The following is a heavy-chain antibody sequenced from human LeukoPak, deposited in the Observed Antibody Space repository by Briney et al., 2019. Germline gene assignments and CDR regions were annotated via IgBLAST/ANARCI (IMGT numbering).Heavy chain of an antibody. CDR2: ISGSGGST. J-gene: IGHJ6*02. V-gene: IGHV3-23*01. Sequence: PGGSLRLSCAASGFTFSSYAMSWVRQAPGKGLEWVSAISGSGGSTYYADSVKGRFTISRDNSKNTLYLQMNSLRAEDTAVYYCAKDLPGDGSYCDFWSGYFNYYGMDVWGQGTTVTVSS. CDR1: GFTFSSYA. CDR3: AKDLPGDGSYCDFWSGYFNYYGMDV. D-gene: IGHD3-3*01.